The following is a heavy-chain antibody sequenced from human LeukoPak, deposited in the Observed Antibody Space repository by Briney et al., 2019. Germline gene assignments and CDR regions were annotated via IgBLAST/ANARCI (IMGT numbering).Heavy chain of an antibody. J-gene: IGHJ6*03. Sequence: GGSLRLSCAASGFTFSSYSMNWVRQAPGKGLEWVSSISSSSSYIYYADSVKGRFTISRDNAKNSLYLQMNSLRAEDTAVYYCARPGYYDFWSGYYYYYYYMDVWGKGTTGIVSS. CDR2: ISSSSSYI. V-gene: IGHV3-21*01. D-gene: IGHD3-3*01. CDR3: ARPGYYDFWSGYYYYYYYMDV. CDR1: GFTFSSYS.